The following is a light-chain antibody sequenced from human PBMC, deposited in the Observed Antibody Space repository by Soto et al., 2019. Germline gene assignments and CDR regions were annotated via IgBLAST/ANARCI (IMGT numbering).Light chain of an antibody. Sequence: EIVLTQSPATLSLSPGERVTLSCRASEGVGSSLAWYQQKPGQAPRVLIYGASTTAPGIPARFSGSGSGTEFTLTISSMQYEDSAVYHCQQYNDWPRTFGQWTKGDIK. CDR3: QQYNDWPRT. CDR2: GAS. V-gene: IGKV3-15*01. CDR1: EGVGSS. J-gene: IGKJ1*01.